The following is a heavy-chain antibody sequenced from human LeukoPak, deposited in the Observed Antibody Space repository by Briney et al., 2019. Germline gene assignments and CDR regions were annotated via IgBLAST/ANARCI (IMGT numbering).Heavy chain of an antibody. CDR1: GGSISSSSYY. CDR2: IYYSGST. V-gene: IGHV4-39*01. Sequence: SETLSLTCTVSGGSISSSSYYWGWIRQPPGQGLEWIGSIYYSGSTYYNPSLKSRVTISVDTSKNQFSLKLSSATAADTAVYYRARTLKAAMNYYDSSGYDTAFQHWGQGTLATVSS. J-gene: IGHJ1*01. D-gene: IGHD3-22*01. CDR3: ARTLKAAMNYYDSSGYDTAFQH.